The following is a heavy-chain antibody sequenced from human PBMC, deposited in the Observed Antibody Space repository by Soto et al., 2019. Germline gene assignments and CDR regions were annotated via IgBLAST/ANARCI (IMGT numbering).Heavy chain of an antibody. CDR2: IIGSGTST. D-gene: IGHD2-2*01. Sequence: EVQLLESGGGLVQPGGSLRLSCAASGFTFSSYAMSWVRQAPGMGLEWVSGIIGSGTSTYYADSVKGRFTISRDNSKNTLFLKMNSLRAEDTAVYYCAKGKGLTVSSTNYWGQGTLVTVSS. CDR3: AKGKGLTVSSTNY. V-gene: IGHV3-23*01. J-gene: IGHJ4*02. CDR1: GFTFSSYA.